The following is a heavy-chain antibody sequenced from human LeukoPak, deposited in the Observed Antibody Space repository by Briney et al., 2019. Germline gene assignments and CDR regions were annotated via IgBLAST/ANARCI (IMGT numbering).Heavy chain of an antibody. Sequence: GGSLRLSCAASGFTFSSYAMSWVRQAPGKGLGWVSAISGSGGSTYYADSVKGRFTISRDNSKNTLYLQMNSLRAEDTAVYYCAREGGYYDRAFDIWGQGTMVTVSS. D-gene: IGHD3-22*01. J-gene: IGHJ3*02. CDR2: ISGSGGST. CDR1: GFTFSSYA. CDR3: AREGGYYDRAFDI. V-gene: IGHV3-23*01.